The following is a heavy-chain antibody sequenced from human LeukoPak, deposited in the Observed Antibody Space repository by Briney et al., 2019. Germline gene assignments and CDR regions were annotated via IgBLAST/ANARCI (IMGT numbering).Heavy chain of an antibody. Sequence: QPGGSLRLSCAASGFTFSSYWMHWVRQAPGKGLVWVSRISSDGSSTSYADSVKGRFTISRDNAKNTLYLQMNSLRAEDTAVYYCARSGFTRNDYWGQGTLVTVSS. CDR2: ISSDGSST. CDR3: ARSGFTRNDY. D-gene: IGHD1-26*01. J-gene: IGHJ4*02. V-gene: IGHV3-74*01. CDR1: GFTFSSYW.